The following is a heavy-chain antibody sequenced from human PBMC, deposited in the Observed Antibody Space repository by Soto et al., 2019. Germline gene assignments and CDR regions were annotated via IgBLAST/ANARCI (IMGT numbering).Heavy chain of an antibody. J-gene: IGHJ6*02. CDR3: ARDPEDIVVVVAATPLSGMDV. CDR2: IWYDGSNK. Sequence: GGSLRLSCAASGFTFSSYGMHWVRQAPGKGLEWVAVIWYDGSNKYYADSVKGRFTISRDNSKNTLYLQMNSLRAEDTAVYYCARDPEDIVVVVAATPLSGMDVWGQGTTVTVSS. D-gene: IGHD2-15*01. CDR1: GFTFSSYG. V-gene: IGHV3-33*01.